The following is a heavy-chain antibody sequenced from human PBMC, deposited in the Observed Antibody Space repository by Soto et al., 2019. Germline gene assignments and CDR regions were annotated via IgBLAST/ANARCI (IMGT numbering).Heavy chain of an antibody. CDR1: GFIFNNYA. J-gene: IGHJ5*02. CDR3: ARGVDRLYNWIDI. CDR2: ISHDGSHK. V-gene: IGHV3-30-3*01. Sequence: QVQLVESGGGVVQPGGSLRLSCAASGFIFNNYALHWVRQAPGKGLEWVAVISHDGSHKYYAGSVKGRFTISRDYLQMTTLTAEDTAVYHCARGVDRLYNWIDIWGQGTLVTVSS. D-gene: IGHD3-22*01.